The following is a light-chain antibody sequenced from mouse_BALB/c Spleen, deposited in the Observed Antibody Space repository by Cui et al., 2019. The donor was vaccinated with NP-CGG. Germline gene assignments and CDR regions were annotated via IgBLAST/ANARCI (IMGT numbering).Light chain of an antibody. Sequence: QAVLTQDSALTTSPGETVTLTCRSSTGAVTSSNYANWVQEKPDHLFTGLIGGTNNRAPGVPARFSGSLIGYKAALTITGAQTEDEAIYFCALWYSNHWVFGGGTKLTVL. CDR3: ALWYSNHWV. CDR1: TGAVTSSNY. CDR2: GTN. V-gene: IGLV1*01. J-gene: IGLJ1*01.